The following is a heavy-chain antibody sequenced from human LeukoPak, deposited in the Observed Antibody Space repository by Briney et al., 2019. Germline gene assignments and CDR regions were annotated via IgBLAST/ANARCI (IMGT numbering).Heavy chain of an antibody. CDR3: ARSDCNSDCSHFDY. Sequence: GGSLRLSCEASGFTFSSYGMHWVRQAPGKGLEWVALIWYDGSNKYYADSVKGRFTISRDNAKNTLYLQMNSLRADDTAVYYCARSDCNSDCSHFDYWGQGTLVTVSS. CDR1: GFTFSSYG. J-gene: IGHJ4*02. CDR2: IWYDGSNK. D-gene: IGHD2/OR15-2a*01. V-gene: IGHV3-33*01.